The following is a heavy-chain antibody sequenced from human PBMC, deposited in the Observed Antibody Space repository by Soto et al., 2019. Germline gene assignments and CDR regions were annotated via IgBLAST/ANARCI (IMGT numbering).Heavy chain of an antibody. CDR1: GFTFSSYA. J-gene: IGHJ6*02. CDR2: ISGSGGST. CDR3: AKDLHSSSWLMGNGMDV. Sequence: GGSLRLSCAASGFTFSSYAMSWVRQAPGKGLEWVSAISGSGGSTYYADSVKGRFTISRDNSKNTLYLQMNSLRAEDTAVYYCAKDLHSSSWLMGNGMDVWGQGTTVTVSS. V-gene: IGHV3-23*01. D-gene: IGHD6-13*01.